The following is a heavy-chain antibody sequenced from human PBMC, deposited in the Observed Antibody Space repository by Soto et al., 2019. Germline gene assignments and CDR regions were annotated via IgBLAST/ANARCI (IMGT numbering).Heavy chain of an antibody. Sequence: QVQLVQSGAEVKKPGASVKVSCKASGYTFTSYDINWVRQATGQGLEWMGWMNPNSGNTGYAQKFQGRVTMTRNTSISTAYMELSSLRSGDTAVYYCARSPTVGYCSGGSCYSDAFDIWGQGTMVTVSS. CDR3: ARSPTVGYCSGGSCYSDAFDI. V-gene: IGHV1-8*01. CDR1: GYTFTSYD. CDR2: MNPNSGNT. D-gene: IGHD2-15*01. J-gene: IGHJ3*02.